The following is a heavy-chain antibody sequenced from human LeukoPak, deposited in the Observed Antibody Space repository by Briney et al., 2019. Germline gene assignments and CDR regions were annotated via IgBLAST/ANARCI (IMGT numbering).Heavy chain of an antibody. CDR1: VGSFSGYY. V-gene: IGHV4-34*01. D-gene: IGHD2-15*01. CDR3: ARWSCSGGSCSRGYFVDV. Sequence: SETLSLTCAVYVGSFSGYYWTWIRQPPGKGLEWIGEINHGRSTNYNPSLKGRVTMSVDTSKNQFSLKLSPVTAADTAVYYCARWSCSGGSCSRGYFVDVWGKGTAVTISS. J-gene: IGHJ6*03. CDR2: INHGRST.